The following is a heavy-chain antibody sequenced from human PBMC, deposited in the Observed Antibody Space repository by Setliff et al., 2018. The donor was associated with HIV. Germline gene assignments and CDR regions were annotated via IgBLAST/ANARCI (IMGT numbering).Heavy chain of an antibody. CDR3: ARAVNLTFDI. CDR2: IWHAGNT. Sequence: PSETLSLTCTVSGYSSAGNLAWAWIRQHPEKGLEWIGSIWHAGNTLYNPSLKSRVSISLDTSMEEFGLQLSSVTAADTAVYYCARAVNLTFDIWSLGTMVTVSS. J-gene: IGHJ3*02. V-gene: IGHV4-38-2*02. CDR1: GYSSAGNLA.